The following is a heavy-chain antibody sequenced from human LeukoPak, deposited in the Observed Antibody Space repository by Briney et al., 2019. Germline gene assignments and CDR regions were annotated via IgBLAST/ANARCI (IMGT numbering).Heavy chain of an antibody. Sequence: ASVTVSCKVSGYTLTELSMHWVRQAPGKGLERMGGFDPEDGETIYAQKFQGRVTLTEDTSTDTAYMELSSLRSEDTAVYFCATGITIFPMDVWGKGTTVTVSS. CDR2: FDPEDGET. V-gene: IGHV1-24*01. J-gene: IGHJ6*04. CDR3: ATGITIFPMDV. D-gene: IGHD3-9*01. CDR1: GYTLTELS.